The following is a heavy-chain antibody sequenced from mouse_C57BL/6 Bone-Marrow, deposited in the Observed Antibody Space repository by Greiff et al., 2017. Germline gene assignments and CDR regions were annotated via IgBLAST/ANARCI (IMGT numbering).Heavy chain of an antibody. D-gene: IGHD6-1*01. J-gene: IGHJ3*01. CDR2: IYPGSGYT. V-gene: IGHV1-76*01. Sequence: QVQLQQSGAELVRPGASVKLSCKASGYTFTDYYINWVKQRPGQGLEWIARIYPGSGYTYYNEKFKGKATLTADTSSSTAYMQLSSLTSEDSAVFSCVRHNDASQFDYWGQGTLVTVSA. CDR3: VRHNDASQFDY. CDR1: GYTFTDYY.